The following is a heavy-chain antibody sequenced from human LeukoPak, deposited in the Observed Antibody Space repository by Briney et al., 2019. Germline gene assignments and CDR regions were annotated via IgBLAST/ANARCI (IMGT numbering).Heavy chain of an antibody. V-gene: IGHV4-59*01. J-gene: IGHJ5*02. D-gene: IGHD3-10*01. CDR1: GGSISSYY. CDR3: ARGGYYGSGNDFRFDP. CDR2: IYYSGST. Sequence: SETLSLTCTVSGGSISSYYWSWIRQPPGKGREWIGYIYYSGSTNYNPSLKSRVTISVDTSKNQFSLKLSSVTAADTAVYYCARGGYYGSGNDFRFDPWGQGTLVTVSS.